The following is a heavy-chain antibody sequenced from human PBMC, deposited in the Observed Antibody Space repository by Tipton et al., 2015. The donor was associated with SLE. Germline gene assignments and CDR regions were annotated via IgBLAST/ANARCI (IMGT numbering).Heavy chain of an antibody. Sequence: LRLSCIVSGGSISSYYWSWIRQPPGKGLEWIGYIYYSGSSNYNPSLKSRVTMSVDTSKNQLSLNLTSVTAADTAVYYCARDDSSAVDPWGQGTLVTVSS. J-gene: IGHJ5*02. CDR1: GGSISSYY. CDR3: ARDDSSAVDP. D-gene: IGHD3-22*01. V-gene: IGHV4-59*01. CDR2: IYYSGSS.